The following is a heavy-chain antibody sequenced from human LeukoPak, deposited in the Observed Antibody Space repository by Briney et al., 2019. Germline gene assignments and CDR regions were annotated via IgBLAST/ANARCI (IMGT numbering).Heavy chain of an antibody. J-gene: IGHJ4*02. CDR2: ISSSSSII. D-gene: IGHD3-10*01. CDR3: ARESSGVLGFDS. V-gene: IGHV3-48*02. Sequence: PGGSLRLSCTASGFTLSDYSMNWVRQAPRKGLEWISYISSSSSIIYNADSVKGRFTISRDNVKNSLYLQMNSLRDEDTAVYYCARESSGVLGFDSWGQGTLVTVSS. CDR1: GFTLSDYS.